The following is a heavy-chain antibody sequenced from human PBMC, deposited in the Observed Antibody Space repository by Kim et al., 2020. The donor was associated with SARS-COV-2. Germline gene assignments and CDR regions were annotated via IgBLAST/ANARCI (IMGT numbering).Heavy chain of an antibody. Sequence: ADSVKGRFTISRDNSKNTLYLQMNSLRAEDTAVYYCAKDTKWYEDLRLLWGQGTLVTVSS. CDR3: AKDTKWYEDLRLL. J-gene: IGHJ4*02. V-gene: IGHV3-23*01. D-gene: IGHD2-15*01.